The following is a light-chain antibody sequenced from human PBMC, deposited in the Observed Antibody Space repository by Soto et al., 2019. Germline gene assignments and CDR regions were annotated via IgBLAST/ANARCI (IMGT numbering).Light chain of an antibody. CDR3: QQYDNWPWT. CDR2: DAS. Sequence: EIVMTQSPATLSVSPGERATLSCRASQSVTGNLAWYQQKPGQAPRLLIYDASSRAAGIPARFTGRGSGTEFTLTISSLQSEDFAVYYCQQYDNWPWTFGRGTEVEIK. CDR1: QSVTGN. V-gene: IGKV3-15*01. J-gene: IGKJ1*01.